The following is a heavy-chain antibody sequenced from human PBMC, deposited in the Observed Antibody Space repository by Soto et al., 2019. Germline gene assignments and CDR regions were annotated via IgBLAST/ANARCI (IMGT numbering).Heavy chain of an antibody. CDR3: ARPRGSGWSFFDY. Sequence: GGSLRLSCAASGFTFSSYGMHWVRQAPGKGLEWVAVIWYDGSNKYYADSVKGRFTISRDNSKNTLYLQMNSLRAEDTAVYYCARPRGSGWSFFDYWGQGTLVTVSS. CDR2: IWYDGSNK. V-gene: IGHV3-33*01. D-gene: IGHD6-19*01. J-gene: IGHJ4*02. CDR1: GFTFSSYG.